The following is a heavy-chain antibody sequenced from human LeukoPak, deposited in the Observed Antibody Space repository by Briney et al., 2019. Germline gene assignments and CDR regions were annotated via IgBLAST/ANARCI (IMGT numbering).Heavy chain of an antibody. V-gene: IGHV3-30-3*01. D-gene: IGHD2-15*01. CDR2: ISYDGSNK. J-gene: IGHJ4*02. CDR3: ARDPETHCSGGSCYSGYFDY. CDR1: GFTFSSYA. Sequence: GESLRLSCAASGFTFSSYAMHWVRQAPGKGLEWVAVISYDGSNKYYADSVKGRFTISRDNSKNTLYLQMNSLRAEDTAVYYCARDPETHCSGGSCYSGYFDYWGQGTLVTVSS.